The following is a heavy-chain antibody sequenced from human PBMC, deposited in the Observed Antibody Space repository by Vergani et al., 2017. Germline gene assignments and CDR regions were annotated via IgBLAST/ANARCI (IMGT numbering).Heavy chain of an antibody. CDR2: IKSDGSIT. CDR1: GFSFSGYW. CDR3: AKDYNIMGALHY. Sequence: EVQLVESGGGLIHPGGSLRLSCEGSGFSFSGYWMHWVRQSPEKGLVWVSRIKSDGSITNYADSVKGRFTISRDNAKNTLFLQLKTLRAEDTGFYYCAKDYNIMGALHYWGQGTLVAVSS. D-gene: IGHD3-22*01. J-gene: IGHJ4*02. V-gene: IGHV3-74*01.